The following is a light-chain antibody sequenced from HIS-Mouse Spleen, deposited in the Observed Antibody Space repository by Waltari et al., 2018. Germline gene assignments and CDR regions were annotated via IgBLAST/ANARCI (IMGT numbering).Light chain of an antibody. CDR3: SSYTSSSSWV. Sequence: QSALTQPASVSGSPGQSITIPCTGTSSDVGGYNYFSWYQQHPGKSPKLMIYEVSNRPSGVSNRFSGSKSGNTASLTISGLQAEDEADYYCSSYTSSSSWVFGGGTKLTVL. CDR1: SSDVGGYNY. CDR2: EVS. J-gene: IGLJ3*02. V-gene: IGLV2-14*01.